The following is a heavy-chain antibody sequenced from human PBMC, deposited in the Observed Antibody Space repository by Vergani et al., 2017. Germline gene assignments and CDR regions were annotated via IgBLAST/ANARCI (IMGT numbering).Heavy chain of an antibody. CDR3: ARLNMLAATNYYDSSGYPTSYFDY. Sequence: QVQLAQSGAEVKKPGASVKVSCKASGYTFTSYGISWVRQAPGQGLEWMGWISAYNGNTNYAQKLQGRVTMTTDTSTSTAYMELRSLRSDDTAVYYCARLNMLAATNYYDSSGYPTSYFDYWGQGTLVTVSS. J-gene: IGHJ4*02. D-gene: IGHD3-22*01. CDR2: ISAYNGNT. CDR1: GYTFTSYG. V-gene: IGHV1-18*04.